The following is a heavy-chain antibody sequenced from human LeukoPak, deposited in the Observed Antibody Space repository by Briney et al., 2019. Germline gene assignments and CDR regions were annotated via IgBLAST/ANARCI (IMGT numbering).Heavy chain of an antibody. CDR1: GGSFSAYY. Sequence: PSETLSLTCAVYGGSFSAYYWSWIRQPPGKGLEWIGEINHSGSTNYNPSLKSRVTISVATSKNQFSLKLSSVTAADTDVYFCATDIESSGNPFDYWGQGTLVTVSS. V-gene: IGHV4-34*01. CDR2: INHSGST. CDR3: ATDIESSGNPFDY. D-gene: IGHD1-26*01. J-gene: IGHJ4*02.